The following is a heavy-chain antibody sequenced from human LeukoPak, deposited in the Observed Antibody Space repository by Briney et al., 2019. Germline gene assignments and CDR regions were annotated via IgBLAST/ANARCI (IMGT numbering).Heavy chain of an antibody. V-gene: IGHV1-69*04. D-gene: IGHD2-15*01. CDR2: IIPILGIA. J-gene: IGHJ4*02. Sequence: SVKVSCKASGYTFTSYGISCVRQAPGQGLEWMGRIIPILGIANYAQKFQGRVTITADKSTSTAYMELSSLRSEDTAVYYCATGVVVAATLDEYYFDYWGQGTLVTVSS. CDR3: ATGVVVAATLDEYYFDY. CDR1: GYTFTSYG.